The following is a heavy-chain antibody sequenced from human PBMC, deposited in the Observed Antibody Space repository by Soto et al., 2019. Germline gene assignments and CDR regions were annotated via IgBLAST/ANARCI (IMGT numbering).Heavy chain of an antibody. CDR1: GGSISSGDYY. CDR3: AXXXXXSRQGFDP. J-gene: IGHJ5*02. V-gene: IGHV4-31*01. Sequence: QVQLQESGPGLVKPSQTLSLTCTVSGGSISSGDYYWSWIRQHPGKGLEWIGYIYYSGSTDYNPSXKGXXXXXXYTSKNXFSLXLXXVXXADTAVXYCAXXXXXSRQGFDPWGQGTLVTVSS. CDR2: IYYSGST.